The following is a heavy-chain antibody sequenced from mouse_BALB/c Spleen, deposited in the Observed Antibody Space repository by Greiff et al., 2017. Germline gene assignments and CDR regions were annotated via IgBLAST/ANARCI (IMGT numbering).Heavy chain of an antibody. CDR1: GFTFSSYA. Sequence: EVKVVESGGGLVKPGGSLKLSCAASGFTFSSYAMYWVRQTPEKRLEWVATISDGGSYTYYPDSVKGRFTISRDNAKNNLYLQMSSLKSEDAAMYYCARAGDGSGPWFAYWGQGTLVTVSA. J-gene: IGHJ3*01. V-gene: IGHV5-4*02. D-gene: IGHD1-1*01. CDR3: ARAGDGSGPWFAY. CDR2: ISDGGSYT.